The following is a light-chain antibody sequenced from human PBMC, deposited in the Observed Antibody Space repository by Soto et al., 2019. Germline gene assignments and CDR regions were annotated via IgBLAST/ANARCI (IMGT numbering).Light chain of an antibody. CDR3: QQYKNWRT. J-gene: IGKJ1*01. Sequence: EIVMTQSPATLSVSPGERATLSCRASQSVSSNLAWYQQKPGQAPRLLIYGASTRATGIPARFSGSGSGTEFTLTISGLQSEDFGVYYCQQYKNWRTFGQGTNVEIK. CDR1: QSVSSN. CDR2: GAS. V-gene: IGKV3-15*01.